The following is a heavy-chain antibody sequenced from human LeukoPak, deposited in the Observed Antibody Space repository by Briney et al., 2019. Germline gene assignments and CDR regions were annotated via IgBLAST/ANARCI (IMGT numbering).Heavy chain of an antibody. D-gene: IGHD2/OR15-2a*01. CDR3: ARVINNVFDI. Sequence: GGSLRLSCAASGFTFSSSWMHWVRQAPGKGLVWVSRINTDGSSTNYADSVKGRFTISRDNAKNTLCLQMNSLRAEDTAVYYCARVINNVFDIWGQGTMVTVSS. J-gene: IGHJ3*02. V-gene: IGHV3-74*01. CDR2: INTDGSST. CDR1: GFTFSSSW.